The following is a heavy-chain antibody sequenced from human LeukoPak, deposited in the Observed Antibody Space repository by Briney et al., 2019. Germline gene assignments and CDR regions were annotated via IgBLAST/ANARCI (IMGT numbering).Heavy chain of an antibody. CDR3: ASRRYCTNGVCYPFDY. J-gene: IGHJ4*02. V-gene: IGHV1-2*02. D-gene: IGHD2-8*01. CDR2: INPNGGGT. CDR1: GYTFTGYY. Sequence: ASVKVSCKASGYTFTGYYMHWVRQAPGQGLEWMGWINPNGGGTNYAQKFQGRVAMTRDTSISTAYMELSRLRSDDTAVYYCASRRYCTNGVCYPFDYWGQGTLVTVSS.